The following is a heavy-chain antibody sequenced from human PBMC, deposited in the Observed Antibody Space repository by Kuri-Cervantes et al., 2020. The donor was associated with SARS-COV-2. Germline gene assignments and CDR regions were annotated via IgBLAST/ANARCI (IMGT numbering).Heavy chain of an antibody. D-gene: IGHD1-26*01. V-gene: IGHV1-69*13. CDR3: ARDWEDYFDY. Sequence: SVKVSCKVSGYTLTELSMHWVRQAPGKGLEWMGGIIPIFGTANYAQKFQGRVTITADESTSTAYMELSSLRSEDTAVYYCARDWEDYFDYWGQGTLVTVSS. CDR1: GYTLTELS. J-gene: IGHJ4*02. CDR2: IIPIFGTA.